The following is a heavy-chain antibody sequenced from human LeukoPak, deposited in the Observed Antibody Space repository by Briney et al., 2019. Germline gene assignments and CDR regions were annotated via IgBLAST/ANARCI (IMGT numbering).Heavy chain of an antibody. Sequence: SETLSLTCTVSGGSISSSSYYWGWIRQPPGKGLEWIGSIYYSGSTYYNPSLKSRVTISVDTSKNQFSLKLSSVTAADTAVYYCAGRSSSWHSRFDPWGQGTLVTVSS. CDR2: IYYSGST. CDR3: AGRSSSWHSRFDP. J-gene: IGHJ5*02. V-gene: IGHV4-39*01. CDR1: GGSISSSSYY. D-gene: IGHD6-13*01.